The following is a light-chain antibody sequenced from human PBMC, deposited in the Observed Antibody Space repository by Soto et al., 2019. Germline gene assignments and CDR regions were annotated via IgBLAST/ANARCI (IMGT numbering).Light chain of an antibody. CDR1: SSDVGGYNY. V-gene: IGLV2-8*01. J-gene: IGLJ2*01. Sequence: QSALTQPPSASGSPGQSVTISCTGTSSDVGGYNYVSWYQQHPGKAPKLMIYDVSKRPSGVPDRFSCSKYGNTASLTVSGRQAEDEADYYFSSYACNRVFGSWTTRTV. CDR2: DVS. CDR3: SSYACNRV.